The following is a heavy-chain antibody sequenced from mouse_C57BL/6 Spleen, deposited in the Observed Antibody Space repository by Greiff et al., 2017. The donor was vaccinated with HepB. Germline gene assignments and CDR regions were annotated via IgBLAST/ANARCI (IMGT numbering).Heavy chain of an antibody. J-gene: IGHJ3*01. CDR2: IYPGDGDT. CDR3: ARDYYGSSPLFAY. CDR1: GYAFSSYW. V-gene: IGHV1-80*01. D-gene: IGHD1-1*01. Sequence: QVQLQQSGAELVKPGASVKISCKASGYAFSSYWMNWVKQRPGKGLEWIGQIYPGDGDTNYNGKFKGKATLTADKSSSTAYMQLSSLTSEDSAVYFCARDYYGSSPLFAYWGQGTLVTDSA.